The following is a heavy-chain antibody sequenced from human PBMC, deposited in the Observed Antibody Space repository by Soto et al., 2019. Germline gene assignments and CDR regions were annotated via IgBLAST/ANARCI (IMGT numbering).Heavy chain of an antibody. CDR3: VRTTILSVLYDY. CDR2: IFSNDEK. CDR1: GFSISNVRMG. V-gene: IGHV2-26*01. Sequence: QVTLKNCGPVLVKPTEPLPVSYTASGFSISNVRMGVSGFRQPPVKALEWLAHIFSNDEKSYSTSLKSRLTISKDTSRGQLVLTMTDMYPVDTATYYCVRTTILSVLYDYCGQVTIVTVAS. J-gene: IGHJ4*02. D-gene: IGHD5-12*01.